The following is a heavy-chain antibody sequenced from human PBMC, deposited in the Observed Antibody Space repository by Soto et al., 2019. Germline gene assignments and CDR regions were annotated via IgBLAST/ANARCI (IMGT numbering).Heavy chain of an antibody. CDR1: GYTLTELS. D-gene: IGHD3-3*01. CDR2: FDPEDGET. Sequence: ASVKVSCKVSGYTLTELSMHWVRQAPGKGLEWMGGFDPEDGETIYAQTFQGRVTMTEDTSTDTAYMELSSLRSEDTAVYYCALPYYDCWSGTRYFYGMGVGGRGHTVTVSS. CDR3: ALPYYDCWSGTRYFYGMGV. V-gene: IGHV1-24*01. J-gene: IGHJ6*02.